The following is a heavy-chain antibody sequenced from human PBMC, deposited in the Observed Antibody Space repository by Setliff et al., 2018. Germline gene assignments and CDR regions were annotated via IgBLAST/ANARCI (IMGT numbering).Heavy chain of an antibody. D-gene: IGHD3-22*01. V-gene: IGHV4-34*01. Sequence: PSETLSLTCTVSGGAISNYYWNWIRQAPGKGLEWIGEINHRGTTSYTPSLKGRVTISVDTSKNLFSLKLSSVTAADTAVYFCARGPRFDYESPTYRRRFDPWGQGTAVTVSS. CDR3: ARGPRFDYESPTYRRRFDP. CDR1: GGAISNYY. J-gene: IGHJ5*02. CDR2: INHRGTT.